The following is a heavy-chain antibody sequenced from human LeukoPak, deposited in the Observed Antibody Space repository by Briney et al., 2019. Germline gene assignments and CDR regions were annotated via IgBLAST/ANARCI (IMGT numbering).Heavy chain of an antibody. Sequence: PGGSLRLSCAASGFTFSSYWMSWVRQAPGKGLEWVANIKQDGSEKYYVDSVKGRFTISRDNAKNSLHLQMNSLRAEDTAVYYCARDGLSSSWYGDYYYYGMDVWGKGTTVTVSS. CDR1: GFTFSSYW. V-gene: IGHV3-7*03. CDR3: ARDGLSSSWYGDYYYYGMDV. CDR2: IKQDGSEK. J-gene: IGHJ6*04. D-gene: IGHD6-13*01.